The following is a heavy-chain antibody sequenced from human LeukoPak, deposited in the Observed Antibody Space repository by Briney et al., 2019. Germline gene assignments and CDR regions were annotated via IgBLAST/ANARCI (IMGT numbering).Heavy chain of an antibody. CDR3: AKVRTAVAGPTDY. CDR2: ISGSGGST. D-gene: IGHD6-19*01. Sequence: GGSLRLSCAASGFTFSDYYMSWIRQAPGKGLEWVSAISGSGGSTYYADSVKGRFTISRDNSKNTLYLQMNSLRAEDTAVYYCAKVRTAVAGPTDYWGQGTLVTVSS. J-gene: IGHJ4*02. V-gene: IGHV3-23*01. CDR1: GFTFSDYY.